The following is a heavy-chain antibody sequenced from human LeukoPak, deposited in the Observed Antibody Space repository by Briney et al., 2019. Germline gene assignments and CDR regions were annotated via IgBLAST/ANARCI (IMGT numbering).Heavy chain of an antibody. CDR2: ISGSGGST. CDR3: ARFMSVSYYYYGMDV. Sequence: PGGSLRLSCAASGFTFSNYAMSWVSQAPGKRLEWVSAISGSGGSTYYADSVKGRFTISRDNSKNTLYLQMNSLRAEDTAVYYCARFMSVSYYYYGMDVWGQGTTVTVSS. J-gene: IGHJ6*02. CDR1: GFTFSNYA. V-gene: IGHV3-23*01. D-gene: IGHD3-10*02.